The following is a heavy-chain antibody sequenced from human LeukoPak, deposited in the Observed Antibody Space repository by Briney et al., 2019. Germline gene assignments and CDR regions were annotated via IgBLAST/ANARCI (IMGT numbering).Heavy chain of an antibody. D-gene: IGHD3-10*02. CDR3: AELGITMIGGV. V-gene: IGHV3-30*02. CDR1: GFTFSNHG. Sequence: GGSLRLSCTASGFTFSNHGMHWVRQAPGKGLEWVAFIRYDGITKYYADSVKGRFTISRDNSKNTLYLQMNSLRAEDTAVYYCAELGITMIGGVWGKGTTVTISS. CDR2: IRYDGITK. J-gene: IGHJ6*04.